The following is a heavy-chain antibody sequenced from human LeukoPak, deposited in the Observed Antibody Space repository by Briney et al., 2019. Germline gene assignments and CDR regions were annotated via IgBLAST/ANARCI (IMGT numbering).Heavy chain of an antibody. CDR1: GFTFSSYW. CDR3: AQGALYYDSSGYYYGLNY. Sequence: GGSLRLPCAASGFTFSSYWMHWVRQAPGKGLVWVSRINSDGSSTSYADSVKGRFTISRDNAKNTLYLQMNSLRAEDTAVYYCAQGALYYDSSGYYYGLNYWGQGTLVTVSS. J-gene: IGHJ4*02. CDR2: INSDGSST. D-gene: IGHD3-22*01. V-gene: IGHV3-74*01.